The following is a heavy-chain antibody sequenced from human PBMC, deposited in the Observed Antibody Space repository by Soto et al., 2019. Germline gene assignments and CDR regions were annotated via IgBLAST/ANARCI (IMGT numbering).Heavy chain of an antibody. D-gene: IGHD6-19*01. V-gene: IGHV3-21*01. CDR3: ARDLKVAGTNSFYYYGMDV. CDR2: ISRSSRNI. J-gene: IGHJ6*02. CDR1: GFTFSNYT. Sequence: EVQLVESGGGLVKPGGSLTLSCAASGFTFSNYTMNWVRQAPGKGLEWVSSISRSSRNIYYADSVKGRFTISRDNAKNELYLHMNSLRAGDTAVYYCARDLKVAGTNSFYYYGMDVWGQGTTVTVSS.